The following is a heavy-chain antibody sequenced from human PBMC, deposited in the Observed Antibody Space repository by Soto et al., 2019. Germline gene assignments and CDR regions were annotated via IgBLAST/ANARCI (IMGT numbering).Heavy chain of an antibody. Sequence: GASVKVSCKASGYTSADFGISWVRQAPGHGLEWMGWVSGNNGASNPAPKVQGRITMTLDTSTGVSYMALRSLRSDDTAIYYCVRDQKYFRVNGNWFDSWGQGTLVTVSS. CDR3: VRDQKYFRVNGNWFDS. D-gene: IGHD2-2*01. J-gene: IGHJ5*01. V-gene: IGHV1-18*04. CDR2: VSGNNGAS. CDR1: GYTSADFG.